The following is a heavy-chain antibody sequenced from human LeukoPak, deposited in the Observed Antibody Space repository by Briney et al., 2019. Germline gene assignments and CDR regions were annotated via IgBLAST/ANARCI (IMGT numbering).Heavy chain of an antibody. Sequence: GGSLRLSCAASGFTFSSYGMNWVRQAPGKGLEWVSYISSSGRSIYYADSVKGRSTISRDNAKNSLYLQMNSLRAEDTAVYYCARGRPRIAVAGPMWYWGQGTLVTVSS. CDR1: GFTFSSYG. CDR3: ARGRPRIAVAGPMWY. D-gene: IGHD6-19*01. CDR2: ISSSGRSI. V-gene: IGHV3-48*03. J-gene: IGHJ4*02.